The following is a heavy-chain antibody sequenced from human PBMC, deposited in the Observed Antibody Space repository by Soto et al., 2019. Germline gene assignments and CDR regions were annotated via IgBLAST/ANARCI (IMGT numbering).Heavy chain of an antibody. V-gene: IGHV1-2*04. J-gene: IGHJ4*02. CDR2: INPNSGGT. CDR1: GYTFTGYY. Sequence: QVQLVQSGAEVKKPGASVKVSCKASGYTFTGYYMHWVRQAPGQGLEWMGWINPNSGGTNYAQKFQGCVTMTRDTSISTAYMELSRLRSDDTAVYYCARDRGYCSGGSCYQSHFDYWGQGTLVTVSS. CDR3: ARDRGYCSGGSCYQSHFDY. D-gene: IGHD2-15*01.